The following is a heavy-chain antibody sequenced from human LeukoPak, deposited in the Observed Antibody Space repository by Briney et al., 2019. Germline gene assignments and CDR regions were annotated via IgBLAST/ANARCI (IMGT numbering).Heavy chain of an antibody. J-gene: IGHJ4*02. V-gene: IGHV1-2*02. CDR3: ASSSGFFYYFDY. CDR1: GYALTGYY. CDR2: INPNIGDT. Sequence: ASVKVSCKASGYALTGYYFHWVRQAPGQGLEWMGWINPNIGDTNYAEKFQGRVTLTRDTSINIAYLELSRLTSDDTAVYYCASSSGFFYYFDYWGQGTLVTVSS. D-gene: IGHD3-22*01.